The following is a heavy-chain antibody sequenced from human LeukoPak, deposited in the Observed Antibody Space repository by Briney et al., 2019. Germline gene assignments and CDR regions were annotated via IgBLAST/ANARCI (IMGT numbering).Heavy chain of an antibody. J-gene: IGHJ4*02. Sequence: SETLSLTCAVYGGSFGGYYWSWIRQPPGKGLEWIGEINHSGSTNYNPSLKSRVTMSVDTSKNQFSLKLTSVTAADTAVYYCARGLDGYNYNYWGQGTLVTVSS. D-gene: IGHD5-24*01. CDR2: INHSGST. CDR3: ARGLDGYNYNY. V-gene: IGHV4-34*01. CDR1: GGSFGGYY.